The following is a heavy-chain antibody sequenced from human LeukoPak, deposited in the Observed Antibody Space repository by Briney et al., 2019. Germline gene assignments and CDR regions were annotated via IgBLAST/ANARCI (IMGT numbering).Heavy chain of an antibody. Sequence: GASVKVSCKASGYTLTAHYIHWVRQAPGQGLEWMGRINTNSGGTKYAQRFQGRVTMTRDTSISTAYMDLSRLGSDDTAVYYCANRPDYGGMYYFDYWGQGTLVTVSS. CDR2: INTNSGGT. V-gene: IGHV1-2*06. D-gene: IGHD4-23*01. J-gene: IGHJ4*02. CDR3: ANRPDYGGMYYFDY. CDR1: GYTLTAHY.